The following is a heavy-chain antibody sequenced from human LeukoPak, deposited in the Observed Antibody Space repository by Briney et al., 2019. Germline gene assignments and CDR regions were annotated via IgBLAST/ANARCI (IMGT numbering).Heavy chain of an antibody. V-gene: IGHV3-15*01. CDR1: GVTFNNAW. CDR3: STGTDFDF. CDR2: IKSKTDGATT. D-gene: IGHD1-14*01. J-gene: IGHJ4*02. Sequence: PGGSLRLSCAASGVTFNNAWMSWGRQAPGEGLGWVGRIKSKTDGATTDYAAPVKDRFTISRDDSKNILYLQMTSLKTEDTAVYYCSTGTDFDFWGQGTLVTISS.